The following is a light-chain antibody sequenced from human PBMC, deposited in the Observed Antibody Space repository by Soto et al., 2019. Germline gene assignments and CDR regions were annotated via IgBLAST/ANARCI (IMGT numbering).Light chain of an antibody. V-gene: IGLV2-14*01. Sequence: QSALTQPASVSGSPGQSITISCTGTSSDVGTYNYVSWYQQHPGKAPKLMIYDVSSRPSGVSNRFFGSKSGNTASLTISGLQAEDDADYYCSSYTSSSTVVFGGGTQLTVL. CDR2: DVS. CDR3: SSYTSSSTVV. CDR1: SSDVGTYNY. J-gene: IGLJ2*01.